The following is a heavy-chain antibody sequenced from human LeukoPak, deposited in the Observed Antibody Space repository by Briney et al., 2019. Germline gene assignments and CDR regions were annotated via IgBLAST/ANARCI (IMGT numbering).Heavy chain of an antibody. D-gene: IGHD2-15*01. Sequence: ASVKVSCTASGYTFTGYYMHWVRQAPGQGLEWMGWINPNSGGTNYAQKFQGRVTMTRDTSISTAYMELSRLRSDDTAVYYCARGPKVDYYYYMDVWGKGTTVTVSS. CDR1: GYTFTGYY. CDR3: ARGPKVDYYYYMDV. CDR2: INPNSGGT. V-gene: IGHV1-2*02. J-gene: IGHJ6*03.